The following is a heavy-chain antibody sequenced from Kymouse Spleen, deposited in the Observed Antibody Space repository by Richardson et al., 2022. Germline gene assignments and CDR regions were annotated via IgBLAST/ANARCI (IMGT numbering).Heavy chain of an antibody. D-gene: IGHD6-13*01. Sequence: QVQLQESGPGLVKPSETLSLTCTVSGGSVSSGSYYWSWIRQPPGKGLEWIGYIYYSGSTNYNPSLKSRVTISVDTSKNQFSLKLSSVTAADTAVYYCAREGAAADYYYYGMDVWGQGTTVTVSS. J-gene: IGHJ6*02. V-gene: IGHV4-61*01. CDR1: GGSVSSGSYY. CDR2: IYYSGST. CDR3: AREGAAADYYYYGMDV.